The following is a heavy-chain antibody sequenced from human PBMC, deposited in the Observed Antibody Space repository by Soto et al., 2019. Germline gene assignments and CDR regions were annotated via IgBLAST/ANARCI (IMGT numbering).Heavy chain of an antibody. D-gene: IGHD1-1*01. J-gene: IGHJ6*02. Sequence: SETLSPTCIVSAGSINSSSYYWGWIRQPSGKGLEWIGSIYYSGSTYYNPSLKSRVTISVDTSKNQFSLKLSSVTAADTAVYYCAVLPGERRDYYYYGMDVWGQGTTVTVSS. CDR2: IYYSGST. V-gene: IGHV4-39*01. CDR3: AVLPGERRDYYYYGMDV. CDR1: AGSINSSSYY.